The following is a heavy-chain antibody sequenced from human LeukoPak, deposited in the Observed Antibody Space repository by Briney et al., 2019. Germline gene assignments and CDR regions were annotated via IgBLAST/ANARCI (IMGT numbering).Heavy chain of an antibody. Sequence: PSETLSLTCTVSGGSISSGGYYWSWIRQHPGKGLEWIGYIYYTGSTYYNSSLKSRVTISVDTSKNRFSLKLRSVTAADTAVYYCARSGTYDFWSGSSGFDPWGQGTLVTVSS. D-gene: IGHD3-3*01. V-gene: IGHV4-31*03. J-gene: IGHJ5*02. CDR3: ARSGTYDFWSGSSGFDP. CDR1: GGSISSGGYY. CDR2: IYYTGST.